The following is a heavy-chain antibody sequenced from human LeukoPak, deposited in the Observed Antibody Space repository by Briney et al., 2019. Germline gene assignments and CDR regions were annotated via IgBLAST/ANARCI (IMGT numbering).Heavy chain of an antibody. CDR3: ARGRGYYDSSGYFDY. Sequence: SSVKVPCKASGYTFTGYYMHWVRQAPGQGLEGMGWINPNSGGTNYAQQFQGRVTMTRDTSISQAYMELSRLRSDDTALYYCARGRGYYDSSGYFDYWGQGTLVTVSS. J-gene: IGHJ4*02. CDR2: INPNSGGT. V-gene: IGHV1-2*02. D-gene: IGHD3-22*01. CDR1: GYTFTGYY.